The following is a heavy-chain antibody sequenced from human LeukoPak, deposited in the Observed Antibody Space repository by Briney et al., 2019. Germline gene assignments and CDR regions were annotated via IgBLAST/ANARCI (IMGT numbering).Heavy chain of an antibody. J-gene: IGHJ4*02. CDR2: INHSGST. D-gene: IGHD5-18*01. CDR1: GGSFSGYY. V-gene: IGHV4-34*01. Sequence: PSETLSLTCAVYGGSFSGYYWSWIRQPPGKGLEWIGEINHSGSTNYNPSLKSRVTITVDTSKYQFSLKLNSVTAADTAVYYCARVEYSYGNSGIGYWGQGTLDTV. CDR3: ARVEYSYGNSGIGY.